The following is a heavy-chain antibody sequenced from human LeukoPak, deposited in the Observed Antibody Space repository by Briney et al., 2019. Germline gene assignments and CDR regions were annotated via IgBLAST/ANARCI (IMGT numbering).Heavy chain of an antibody. Sequence: SETLSLTCTVSGGSISSYYWSWIRQSPGKGLEWIGYIYYSGSTNYNPSLKSRVTISVDTSKNQFSLKLSSVTAADTAVYYCARVVYSGSYYRDYWGQGTLVTVSS. CDR3: ARVVYSGSYYRDY. CDR1: GGSISSYY. CDR2: IYYSGST. V-gene: IGHV4-59*01. J-gene: IGHJ4*02. D-gene: IGHD1-26*01.